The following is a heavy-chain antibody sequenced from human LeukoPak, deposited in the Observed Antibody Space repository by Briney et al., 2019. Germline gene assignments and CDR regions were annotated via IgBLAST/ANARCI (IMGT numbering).Heavy chain of an antibody. V-gene: IGHV1-18*01. CDR2: ISAYNGNT. J-gene: IGHJ3*02. CDR1: GYTFTSYG. D-gene: IGHD3-22*01. CDR3: ARGGVGPSYYDSPIEDFDAFDI. Sequence: VASVNVSCKASGYTFTSYGISWVRQAPGQGLEWMGWISAYNGNTNYAQKLQGRVTMTTDTSTSTACMELRSLRSDDTAVYYCARGGVGPSYYDSPIEDFDAFDIWGQGTMVTVSS.